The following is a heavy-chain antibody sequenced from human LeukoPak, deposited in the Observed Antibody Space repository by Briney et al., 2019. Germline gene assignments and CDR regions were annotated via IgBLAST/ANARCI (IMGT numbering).Heavy chain of an antibody. CDR2: IYSGGST. CDR3: ASGSGSYRTPYYYMDV. CDR1: GFTVSSNY. V-gene: IGHV3-53*01. Sequence: GGSLRLSCAASGFTVSSNYMSWVRQAPGKGLAWVSVIYSGGSTYYADSVKGRFTISRDNSKNTLYLQMNSLRAEDTAVYYCASGSGSYRTPYYYMDVWGTGTTVTVSS. J-gene: IGHJ6*03. D-gene: IGHD3-10*01.